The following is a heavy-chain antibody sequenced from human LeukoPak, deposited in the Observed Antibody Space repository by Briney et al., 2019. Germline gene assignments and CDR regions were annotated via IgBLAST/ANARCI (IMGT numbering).Heavy chain of an antibody. CDR3: ARTMTTLTTRGELDF. D-gene: IGHD3-10*02. Sequence: GASVKVSCKASGYTFSSYVLTWVRQAPGQGLEWMGRISTYSGNSNYAQKFQDRVTMTTDTSTSTAYMDLRNLSSDDTAVYYCARTMTTLTTRGELDFWGQGTLITVSS. V-gene: IGHV1-18*01. J-gene: IGHJ4*02. CDR1: GYTFSSYV. CDR2: ISTYSGNS.